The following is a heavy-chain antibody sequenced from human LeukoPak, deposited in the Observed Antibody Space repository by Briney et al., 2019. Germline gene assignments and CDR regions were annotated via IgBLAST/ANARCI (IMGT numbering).Heavy chain of an antibody. D-gene: IGHD3-10*01. CDR1: GFTFSSYG. CDR2: IWYDGSNK. Sequence: PGGSLRLSCAASGFTFSSYGMHWVRQAPGKGLEWVAVIWYDGSNKYYVDSVKGRFTISRDNSKNTLYLQMNSLRAEDTAAYYCAKEGWTYYGSGSYFDYWGQGTLVTVSS. V-gene: IGHV3-33*06. CDR3: AKEGWTYYGSGSYFDY. J-gene: IGHJ4*02.